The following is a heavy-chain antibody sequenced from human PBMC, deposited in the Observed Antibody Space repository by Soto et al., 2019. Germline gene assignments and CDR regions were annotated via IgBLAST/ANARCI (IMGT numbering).Heavy chain of an antibody. CDR3: ARANSGSYWDFDY. J-gene: IGHJ4*02. V-gene: IGHV1-2*04. D-gene: IGHD1-26*01. Sequence: ASVKVSCKASGYTFTGYYMHWVRQAPGQGLEWMGWINPNSGGTNYAQKFQGWVTMTRDTSISTAYMELSRLRSDDTAVYYCARANSGSYWDFDYLGQGTLVTVSS. CDR1: GYTFTGYY. CDR2: INPNSGGT.